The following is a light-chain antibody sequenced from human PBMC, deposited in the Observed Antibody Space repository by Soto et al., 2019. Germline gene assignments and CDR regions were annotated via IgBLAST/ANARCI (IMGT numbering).Light chain of an antibody. CDR1: QSVSSN. CDR2: GPS. Sequence: EIVMTQSPATLSVSPGERATLSCRASQSVSSNLAWYQQKPGQAPRLLIYGPSTRATGIPARFSGSGSGTEFTLTIGSLQSEDFAVYYCQQYNSWSPWTFGQGTKVEIK. J-gene: IGKJ1*01. V-gene: IGKV3-15*01. CDR3: QQYNSWSPWT.